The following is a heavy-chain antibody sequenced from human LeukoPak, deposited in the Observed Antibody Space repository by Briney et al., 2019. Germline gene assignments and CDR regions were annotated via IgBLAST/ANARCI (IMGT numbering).Heavy chain of an antibody. Sequence: GGSLRLSCAASGFTVSNSYMSWVRQAPGKGLEWVSVIYSGGTTYYADSVKGRFTVSRDNSKNTLFLQMNSLRAEDTAVYYCAKDGGLWVSAHWGDSWGRGTLVTVSS. J-gene: IGHJ4*02. D-gene: IGHD7-27*01. CDR1: GFTVSNSY. CDR2: IYSGGTT. CDR3: AKDGGLWVSAHWGDS. V-gene: IGHV3-53*01.